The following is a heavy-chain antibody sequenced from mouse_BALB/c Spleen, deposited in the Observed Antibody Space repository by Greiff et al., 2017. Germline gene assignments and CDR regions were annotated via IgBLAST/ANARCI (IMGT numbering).Heavy chain of an antibody. Sequence: QVQLQQPGAELVKPGTSVKLSCKASGYNFTSYWINWVKLRPGQGLEWIGDIYPGSGSTNYNEKFKSKATLTVDTSSSTAYMQLSSLASEDSALYYCARNIYSSYAMDYWGQGTSVTVSS. J-gene: IGHJ4*01. CDR2: IYPGSGST. CDR1: GYNFTSYW. V-gene: IGHV1-55*01. CDR3: ARNIYSSYAMDY. D-gene: IGHD1-1*01.